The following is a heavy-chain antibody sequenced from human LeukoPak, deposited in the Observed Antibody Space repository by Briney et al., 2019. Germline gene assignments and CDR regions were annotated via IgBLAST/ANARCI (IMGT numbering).Heavy chain of an antibody. CDR1: GFTFSSYA. J-gene: IGHJ6*02. CDR2: ISYDGSNK. CDR3: ARDLVSGYSSSWYDYYYYGMDV. D-gene: IGHD6-13*01. V-gene: IGHV3-30-3*01. Sequence: PGGSLRLSSAASGFTFSSYAMHWVRQAPGKGLEWVAVISYDGSNKYYADSVKGRFTISRDNSKNTLYLQMNSLRAEDTAVYYCARDLVSGYSSSWYDYYYYGMDVWGQGTTVTVSS.